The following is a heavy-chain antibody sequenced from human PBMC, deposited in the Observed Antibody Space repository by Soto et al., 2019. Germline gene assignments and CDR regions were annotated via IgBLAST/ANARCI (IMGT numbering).Heavy chain of an antibody. CDR3: ARVTTVTTYYYYYGMDV. CDR1: GGSVSSGSYY. D-gene: IGHD4-17*01. CDR2: IYYSGST. V-gene: IGHV4-61*01. J-gene: IGHJ6*02. Sequence: QVQLQESGPGLVKPSETLSLTCTVSGGSVSSGSYYWSWIRQPPGKGLEWIGYIYYSGSTNYNPSLKRRVTISVDTSKNQFSLKLSSVTAADTAVYYCARVTTVTTYYYYYGMDVWGQGTTVTVSS.